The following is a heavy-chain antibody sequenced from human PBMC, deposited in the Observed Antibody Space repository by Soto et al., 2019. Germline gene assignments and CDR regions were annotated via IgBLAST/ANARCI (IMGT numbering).Heavy chain of an antibody. V-gene: IGHV5-10-1*01. CDR3: TRRASSSFYHFDF. Sequence: GESLKISCQASGYSFTAYWITWVRQMPGKGLEWMATIDPSDSYVDYSPSIRGHVTFSVDRSITTVYLQWNSLKASDSAMYFCTRRASSSFYHFDFWGQGALVTVSS. J-gene: IGHJ4*02. CDR1: GYSFTAYW. D-gene: IGHD2-2*01. CDR2: IDPSDSYV.